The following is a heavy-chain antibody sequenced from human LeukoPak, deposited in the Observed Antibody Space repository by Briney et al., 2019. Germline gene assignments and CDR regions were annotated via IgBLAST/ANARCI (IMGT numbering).Heavy chain of an antibody. V-gene: IGHV1-2*02. CDR3: ARDGYCIKGVCYNYDY. Sequence: GASVKDSCKTSGYTFTVNYLHWVRQAPGQAPEWMGWINPNTGVTRYAQKFKDRVTMTRDTSIRTAYMELSWLTFDDTAVYYCARDGYCIKGVCYNYDYWGQGTPVTVSS. CDR2: INPNTGVT. CDR1: GYTFTVNY. D-gene: IGHD2-8*01. J-gene: IGHJ4*02.